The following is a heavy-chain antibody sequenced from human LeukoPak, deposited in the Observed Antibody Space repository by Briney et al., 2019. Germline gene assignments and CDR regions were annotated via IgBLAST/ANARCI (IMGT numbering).Heavy chain of an antibody. V-gene: IGHV3-15*01. D-gene: IGHD2-21*01. CDR1: GFTFSNAW. Sequence: GGSLRLSCAASGFTFSNAWMSWVRQAPGKGLEWVGRSKSKTDGGTTDYAAPVKGRFTTSREDSKNTLYLQMNSLKTEDTAVYYCTTDYDCGGDCYRHFDYWGQGTLVTGSS. CDR3: TTDYDCGGDCYRHFDY. J-gene: IGHJ4*02. CDR2: SKSKTDGGTT.